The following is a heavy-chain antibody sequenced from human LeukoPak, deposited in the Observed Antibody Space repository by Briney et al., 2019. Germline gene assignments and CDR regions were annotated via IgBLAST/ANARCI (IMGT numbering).Heavy chain of an antibody. Sequence: GASVKVSCKASGYTFTGYYMHWVRQAPGQGLEWMGWINPNSGGTNYAQKFQGRVTMTRDTSISTAYMELSRLRSDDTPVYYCARDMVRGVRTAGYWGQGTLVTVSS. CDR1: GYTFTGYY. CDR3: ARDMVRGVRTAGY. J-gene: IGHJ4*02. D-gene: IGHD3-10*01. V-gene: IGHV1-2*02. CDR2: INPNSGGT.